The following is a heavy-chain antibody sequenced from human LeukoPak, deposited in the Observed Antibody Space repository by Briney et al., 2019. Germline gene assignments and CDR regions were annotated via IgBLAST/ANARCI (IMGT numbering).Heavy chain of an antibody. CDR1: GFTFSSYS. V-gene: IGHV3-21*01. D-gene: IGHD2-2*01. Sequence: AGGSLRLSCAASGFTFSSYSMNWVRQAPGKGLEWVSSICSDSNYIFYADSVQGRFTISRDNAENSLFLQMNSLRAEDTAVYYCASRYCTSTNCYAFDIWGQGTMVTVSS. CDR2: ICSDSNYI. J-gene: IGHJ3*02. CDR3: ASRYCTSTNCYAFDI.